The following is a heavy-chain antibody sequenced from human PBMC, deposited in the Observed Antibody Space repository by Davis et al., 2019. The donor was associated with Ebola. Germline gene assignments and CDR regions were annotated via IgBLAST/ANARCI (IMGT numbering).Heavy chain of an antibody. D-gene: IGHD1-14*01. CDR1: GFTFSSYW. CDR2: IKQDGSEK. Sequence: LSLTCAASGFTFSSYWMSWVRQAPGKGLEWVANIKQDGSEKYYVDSVKGRFTISRDNAKNSLYLQMNSLRAEDTAVYYCARSYKPNVSHRIIGYWGQGTLVTVSS. J-gene: IGHJ4*02. CDR3: ARSYKPNVSHRIIGY. V-gene: IGHV3-7*01.